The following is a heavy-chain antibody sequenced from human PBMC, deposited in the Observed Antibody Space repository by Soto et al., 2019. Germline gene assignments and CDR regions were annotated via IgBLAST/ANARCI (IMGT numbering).Heavy chain of an antibody. CDR3: ARGGVYDYESSGYYYVSFDY. Sequence: QLQLQESGSGLVKPSQTLSLTCAVSGGSISSGGYSWSWIRQPPGKGLEWIGYIYHSGRTYYNPSCKSSVTISVDRSKIQFSLRLSSVTAAYTAVYYCARGGVYDYESSGYYYVSFDYWGQGTLVTVST. D-gene: IGHD3-22*01. CDR2: IYHSGRT. V-gene: IGHV4-30-2*01. CDR1: GGSISSGGYS. J-gene: IGHJ4*02.